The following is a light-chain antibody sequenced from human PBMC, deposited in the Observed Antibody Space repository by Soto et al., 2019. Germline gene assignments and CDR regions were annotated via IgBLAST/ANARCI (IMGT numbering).Light chain of an antibody. CDR2: GNN. CDR3: QAYDSRLTAYV. CDR1: SSSIGAGYD. Sequence: QSVLTQPPSVSGAPGQRVTISCTGSSSSIGAGYDVHWYHQLPGAAPKLLVSGNNNRPSGVPVRSSSSKSGTSASLAITGLQTENGAQYYCQAYDSRLTAYVFGTGT. V-gene: IGLV1-40*01. J-gene: IGLJ1*01.